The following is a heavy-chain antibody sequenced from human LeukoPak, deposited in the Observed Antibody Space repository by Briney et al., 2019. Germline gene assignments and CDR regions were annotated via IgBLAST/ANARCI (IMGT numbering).Heavy chain of an antibody. D-gene: IGHD3-22*01. J-gene: IGHJ4*02. CDR2: ISAYSGHT. CDR3: ARDYDDSSRCFGH. V-gene: IGHV1-18*01. Sequence: ASVKVSCKTSGFTFTTYGINWVRQAPGQGLEWMGWISAYSGHTNYEQSLQGRVTMTRDTSTSTAYMELRSLRSDDTAVYYCARDYDDSSRCFGHWGQGTLVTVPS. CDR1: GFTFTTYG.